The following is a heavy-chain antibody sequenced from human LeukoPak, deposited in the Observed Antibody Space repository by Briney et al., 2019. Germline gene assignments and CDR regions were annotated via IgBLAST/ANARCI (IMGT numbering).Heavy chain of an antibody. CDR2: ICSAGST. CDR1: GFTVSSNY. Sequence: GGSLRLSCAASGFTVSSNYMSWVRQAPGKGLEWVSVICSAGSTIYADSVKGRFTISRDNFKNTLWLQMNSLRAEDTAVYYCARGSGYCSSTSCLLPFDYWGQGTLVTVSS. CDR3: ARGSGYCSSTSCLLPFDY. V-gene: IGHV3-66*01. D-gene: IGHD2-2*01. J-gene: IGHJ4*02.